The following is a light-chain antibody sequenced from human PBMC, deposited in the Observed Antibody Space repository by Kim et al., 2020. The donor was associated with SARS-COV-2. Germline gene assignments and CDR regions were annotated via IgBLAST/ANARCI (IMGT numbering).Light chain of an antibody. J-gene: IGKJ4*01. CDR2: DAS. CDR3: QQYINWPPLT. Sequence: SPGERATLSCRASQSVSNRLAWYQKKPGQAPRLLIHDASTRATGIPARFTGSGSGTEFTLTISSLQSEDFAVYYCQQYINWPPLTFGGGTKVDIK. CDR1: QSVSNR. V-gene: IGKV3D-15*01.